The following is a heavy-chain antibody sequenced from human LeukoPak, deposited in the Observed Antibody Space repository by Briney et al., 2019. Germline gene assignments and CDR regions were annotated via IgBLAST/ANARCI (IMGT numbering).Heavy chain of an antibody. CDR3: ATVYSSSWYPWFDP. D-gene: IGHD6-13*01. J-gene: IGHJ5*02. Sequence: ASVKVSCKVSGYTLTELSMHWVRQAPGKGREWMGGFDPEDGETIYAQKFQGRVTMTEDTSTDTAYMELSSLRSEDTAVYYCATVYSSSWYPWFDPWGQGTLVTVSS. CDR2: FDPEDGET. CDR1: GYTLTELS. V-gene: IGHV1-24*01.